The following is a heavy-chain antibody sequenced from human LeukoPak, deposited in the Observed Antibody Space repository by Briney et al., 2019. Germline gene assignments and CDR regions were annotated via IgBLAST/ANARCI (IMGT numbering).Heavy chain of an antibody. Sequence: GGSLRLSCGASEFSLRSYSMDWVRQAPGKGLEWVSHINSGSSTIYYADSVKGRFTISRDNAGNSLYLHMNSLRAEDTAVYYCARDWNGGDYDTWLWGQGTLVTVSS. V-gene: IGHV3-48*01. J-gene: IGHJ4*02. CDR1: EFSLRSYS. D-gene: IGHD1-1*01. CDR2: INSGSSTI. CDR3: ARDWNGGDYDTWL.